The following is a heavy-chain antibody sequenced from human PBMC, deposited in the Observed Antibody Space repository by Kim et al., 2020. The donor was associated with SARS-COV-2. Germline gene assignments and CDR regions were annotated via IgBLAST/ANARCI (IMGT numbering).Heavy chain of an antibody. Sequence: SETLSLTCTVSGASVRNYYWSWLRLPPGKGLEWIGYISHGRSSNYNASLKSRVIFSVDTSKNQVSLKMSSVTGAETAVYYCARQVIGDDYNGSSNYHYYMDVWGRGTMVTVSS. CDR2: ISHGRSS. CDR1: GASVRNYY. V-gene: IGHV4-59*08. J-gene: IGHJ6*03. CDR3: ARQVIGDDYNGSSNYHYYMDV. D-gene: IGHD4-4*01.